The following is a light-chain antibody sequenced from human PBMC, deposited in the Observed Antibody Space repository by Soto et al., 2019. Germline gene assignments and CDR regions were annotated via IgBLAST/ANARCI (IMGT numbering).Light chain of an antibody. CDR1: SSDVGGYNY. Sequence: QSVLTQPASVSGSPGQSITISCTGTSSDVGGYNYVSWYQQHPGKVPKLMIYEVSNRPSGVSYRFSGSKSGNTASLTISGLQAEDEADYYCSSHTSTNTRVFGTGTNVT. CDR3: SSHTSTNTRV. CDR2: EVS. J-gene: IGLJ1*01. V-gene: IGLV2-14*01.